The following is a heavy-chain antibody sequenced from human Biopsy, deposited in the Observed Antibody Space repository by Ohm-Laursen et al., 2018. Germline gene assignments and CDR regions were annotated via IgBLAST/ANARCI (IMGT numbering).Heavy chain of an antibody. D-gene: IGHD4-11*01. V-gene: IGHV3-30*03. CDR2: ISYDGSGE. CDR1: GFTFSSHA. CDR3: ARDGKRWDYSTYFSWHFDL. J-gene: IGHJ2*01. Sequence: RSLRLSCAASGFTFSSHAMHWVRQAPGKGLEWVAVISYDGSGEYYADSLQGRFIISRDNPKNTVDLQMNSLRAEDTAVYFCARDGKRWDYSTYFSWHFDLWGRGTLVTVSS.